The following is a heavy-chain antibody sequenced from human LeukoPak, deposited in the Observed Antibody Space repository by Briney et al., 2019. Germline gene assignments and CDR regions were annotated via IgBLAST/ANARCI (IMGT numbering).Heavy chain of an antibody. CDR1: GFTFSVYT. CDR3: AKDLSRELLGGNWFDP. J-gene: IGHJ5*02. D-gene: IGHD1-26*01. CDR2: ISSSSSYI. V-gene: IGHV3-21*04. Sequence: GGSLRLSCAASGFTFSVYTINWVRQAPGKGLEWVSSISSSSSYIYYADSVKGRFTISRDNSKNTLYLQMNSLRAEDTAVYYCAKDLSRELLGGNWFDPWGQGTLVTVSS.